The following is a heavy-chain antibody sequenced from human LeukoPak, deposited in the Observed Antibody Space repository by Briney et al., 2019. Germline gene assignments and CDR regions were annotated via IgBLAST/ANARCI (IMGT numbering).Heavy chain of an antibody. D-gene: IGHD3-22*01. CDR1: GFTFDDYA. V-gene: IGHV3-9*03. Sequence: GRSLRFSCVASGFTFDDYAMHWVRQAPGKGLEWVSGIRWNGGSIGYAVSVKGRFTSSRDNAKTSLYLQMNGLRSEDMALYYCAKDDRAYHDNSLGYFDLWGRGTLVTVSS. CDR2: IRWNGGSI. CDR3: AKDDRAYHDNSLGYFDL. J-gene: IGHJ2*01.